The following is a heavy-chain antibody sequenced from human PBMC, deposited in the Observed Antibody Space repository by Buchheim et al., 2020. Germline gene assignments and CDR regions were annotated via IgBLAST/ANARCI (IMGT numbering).Heavy chain of an antibody. V-gene: IGHV3-7*01. D-gene: IGHD4-11*01. J-gene: IGHJ6*02. CDR2: IKQDGSEK. CDR3: ARARTSSSVTNYYYYYGMDV. CDR1: GFTFSSYW. Sequence: EVQLVESGGGLVQPGGSLRLSCAASGFTFSSYWMSWVRQAPGKGLEWVANIKQDGSEKYYVDSVKGRFTISRDNATNSLYLQMNSLRAEDTAVYYCARARTSSSVTNYYYYYGMDVWGQGTT.